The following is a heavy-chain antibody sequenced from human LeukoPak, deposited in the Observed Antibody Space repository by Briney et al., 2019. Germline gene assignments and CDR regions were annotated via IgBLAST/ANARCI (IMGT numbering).Heavy chain of an antibody. J-gene: IGHJ3*02. CDR2: ISSSRGTI. CDR3: ARDMTFCSGGSCYSLGFDI. Sequence: GGSLRLSCAASGFTLRAYNMKWVRQAPGKGLEWVSYISSSRGTIYYADSVKGRFTISRGNAKNSLYLQMNSLRDEDTAVYYCARDMTFCSGGSCYSLGFDIWGQGTMVTVSS. V-gene: IGHV3-48*02. CDR1: GFTLRAYN. D-gene: IGHD2-15*01.